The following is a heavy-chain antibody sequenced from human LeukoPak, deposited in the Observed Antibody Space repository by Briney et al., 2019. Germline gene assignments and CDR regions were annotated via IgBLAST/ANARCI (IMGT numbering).Heavy chain of an antibody. CDR1: GGSISSGNYY. V-gene: IGHV4-61*02. CDR2: IYISGST. D-gene: IGHD5-12*01. Sequence: ASQTLSLTCTVSGGSISSGNYYWSRIRQPAGKGLEWMGRIYISGSTNYNPSLKSRVTISIDTSTSKNQFSLKLSSVTAADTAVYYCAREGYSGYDFDYWGQGALVTVSS. J-gene: IGHJ4*02. CDR3: AREGYSGYDFDY.